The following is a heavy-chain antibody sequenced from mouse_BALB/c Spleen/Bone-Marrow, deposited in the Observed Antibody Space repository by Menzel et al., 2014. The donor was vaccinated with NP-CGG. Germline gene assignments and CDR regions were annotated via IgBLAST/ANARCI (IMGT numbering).Heavy chain of an antibody. Sequence: EVHLVESGGGLVKPGGSLKLSCAVSGFTFXDYYMYWVRQNPEKRLEWVATINDGGSYTYYPDSVKGRFTISRDNAKNNLYLQMSSLKSEDTAMYYCARDGNFAMDYWGQGTSVTVSS. CDR1: GFTFXDYY. D-gene: IGHD2-1*01. CDR3: ARDGNFAMDY. CDR2: INDGGSYT. J-gene: IGHJ4*01. V-gene: IGHV5-4*02.